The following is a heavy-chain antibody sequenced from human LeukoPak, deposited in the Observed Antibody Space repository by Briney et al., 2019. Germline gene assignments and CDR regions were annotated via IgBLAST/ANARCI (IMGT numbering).Heavy chain of an antibody. CDR2: IYYSGCT. CDR3: ATQGYQSGAFDI. J-gene: IGHJ3*02. Sequence: SQTLSLTCTVSGGSISSGGYYWSWIRQHPGKGLEWIGYIYYSGCTYYNPSLKSRVTISVDTSKNQFSLKLSSVTAADTAVYYCATQGYQSGAFDIWGQGTMVTVSS. D-gene: IGHD2-15*01. V-gene: IGHV4-31*03. CDR1: GGSISSGGYY.